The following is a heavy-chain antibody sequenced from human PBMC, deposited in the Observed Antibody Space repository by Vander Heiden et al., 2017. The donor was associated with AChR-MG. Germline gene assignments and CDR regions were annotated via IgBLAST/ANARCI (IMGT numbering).Heavy chain of an antibody. CDR3: ARDYSFESGSFHSKH. CDR2: ISTFTNKT. Sequence: QVHLVQSGAEMTQPGASVRVSCKASGYKFDAFGINWVRQAPGRGIEWMGWISTFTNKTDYAPKFQGRVTMTADAYTDTAYLDMRSLRSDDTAVYFCARDYSFESGSFHSKHWGQGTLVTVSS. D-gene: IGHD3-10*01. V-gene: IGHV1-18*01. CDR1: GYKFDAFG. J-gene: IGHJ4*02.